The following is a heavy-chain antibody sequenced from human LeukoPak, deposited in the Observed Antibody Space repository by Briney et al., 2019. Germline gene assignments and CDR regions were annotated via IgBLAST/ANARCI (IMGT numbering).Heavy chain of an antibody. J-gene: IGHJ4*02. CDR3: ARTRTYYYDSSGYSKPTFDY. Sequence: GGSLRLSCAVSGFTFSDYSMHWVRQAPGKGLEWVAVTSHDGDKEYYADSVKGRFTISRDNSKNTLYLQMNSLRAEDTAVYYCARTRTYYYDSSGYSKPTFDYWGQGTLVTVSS. V-gene: IGHV3-30*04. D-gene: IGHD3-22*01. CDR1: GFTFSDYS. CDR2: TSHDGDKE.